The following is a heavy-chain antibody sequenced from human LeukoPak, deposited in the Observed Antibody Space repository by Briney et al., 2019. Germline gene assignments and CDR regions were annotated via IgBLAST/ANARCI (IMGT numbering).Heavy chain of an antibody. Sequence: PGRSLRLSCSASGFTFGDYAMSWFRQAPGKGLEWVSAISGSGGSTYYADSVKGRFTISRDNSKNTLYLQMNSLRAEDTAVYYCAKGIAAAGPFFDYWGQGTLVTVSS. J-gene: IGHJ4*02. D-gene: IGHD6-13*01. CDR2: ISGSGGST. CDR1: GFTFGDYA. CDR3: AKGIAAAGPFFDY. V-gene: IGHV3-23*01.